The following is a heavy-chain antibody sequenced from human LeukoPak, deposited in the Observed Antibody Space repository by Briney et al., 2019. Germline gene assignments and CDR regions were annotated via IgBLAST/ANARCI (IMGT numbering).Heavy chain of an antibody. CDR2: IKSKIRGETR. J-gene: IGHJ4*01. D-gene: IGHD6-13*01. CDR1: GFTFNNGFTFNNAW. CDR3: TTEHHGWGSSWDFDY. Sequence: PGGSLRLSCAASGFTFNNGFTFNNAWMSWVRQAPGKGLEWVGRIKSKIRGETRDYAPPVKGRFIISRDDSKNTLYLEMNSLQTEDTGVYYCTTEHHGWGSSWDFDYWGQGTLVTVSS. V-gene: IGHV3-15*01.